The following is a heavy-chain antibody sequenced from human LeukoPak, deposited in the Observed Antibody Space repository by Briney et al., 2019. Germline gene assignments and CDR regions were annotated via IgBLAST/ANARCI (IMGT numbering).Heavy chain of an antibody. CDR1: GGSISSYY. J-gene: IGHJ5*02. V-gene: IGHV4-59*01. D-gene: IGHD5-18*01. CDR3: ARVDTAILWFDP. CDR2: IYYSGST. Sequence: ASETLSLTCTVSGGSISSYYWSWIRQPPGKGLEWIGYIYYSGSTNYNPSLKSRVTISVDTSKNQSSLKLSSVTAADTAVYYCARVDTAILWFDPWGQGTLVTVSS.